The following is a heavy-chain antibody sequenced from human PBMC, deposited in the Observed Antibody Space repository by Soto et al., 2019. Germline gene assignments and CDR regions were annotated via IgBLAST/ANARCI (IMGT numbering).Heavy chain of an antibody. CDR2: IGGSGYDT. V-gene: IGHV3-23*01. J-gene: IGHJ4*02. Sequence: GGSLRLSCKASGFIFSNYAMSWVRQAPGKGLQWVSGIGGSGYDTYYADSVKGRLTISRDNSRDTLHLQMTSLRADDSAIYYCAVPTGIEVTGPDYWGQGTLVTVSS. CDR1: GFIFSNYA. D-gene: IGHD6-19*01. CDR3: AVPTGIEVTGPDY.